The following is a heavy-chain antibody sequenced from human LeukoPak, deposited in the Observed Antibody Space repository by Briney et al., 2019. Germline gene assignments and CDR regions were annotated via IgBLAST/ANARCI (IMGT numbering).Heavy chain of an antibody. V-gene: IGHV4-4*02. Sequence: SETLSLTCAVSGGSISSSNWWSWVRQPPGKGLEWIGEIYHSGSTNYNPSLKSRVTISVDTSKNQFSLKLSSVTAADTAVYYCARVKITMVRGVNPFDYWGQGTLVTVSS. CDR2: IYHSGST. J-gene: IGHJ4*02. D-gene: IGHD3-10*01. CDR3: ARVKITMVRGVNPFDY. CDR1: GGSISSSNW.